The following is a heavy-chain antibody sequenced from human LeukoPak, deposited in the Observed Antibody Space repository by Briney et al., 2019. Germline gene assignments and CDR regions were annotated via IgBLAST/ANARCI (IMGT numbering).Heavy chain of an antibody. CDR2: IYSSGST. J-gene: IGHJ4*02. V-gene: IGHV4-39*07. D-gene: IGHD3-16*01. CDR3: ARESSRGSY. Sequence: SETLSLTCTVSGGSISSSYYYWGWIRQPPGKGLEWIGSIYSSGSTYYNPSLKSRVTISVDTSKNQFSLKLSSVTAADTAVYYCARESSRGSYWGQGALVTVSS. CDR1: GGSISSSYYY.